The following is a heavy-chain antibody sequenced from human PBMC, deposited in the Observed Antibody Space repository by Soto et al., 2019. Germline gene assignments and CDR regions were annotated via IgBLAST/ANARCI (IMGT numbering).Heavy chain of an antibody. Sequence: QVQLVQSGAEVKKPGASVKVSCKASGYTFTSYGISWVRQAPGQGLEWMGWISAYNGNTNYAQKLQGRVTMSTDTSTSTAYMELRSLRSDDTAVYYCARDSSSWYGAMYYYYGMDVWGQGTTVTVSS. J-gene: IGHJ6*02. CDR3: ARDSSSWYGAMYYYYGMDV. V-gene: IGHV1-18*04. CDR2: ISAYNGNT. CDR1: GYTFTSYG. D-gene: IGHD6-13*01.